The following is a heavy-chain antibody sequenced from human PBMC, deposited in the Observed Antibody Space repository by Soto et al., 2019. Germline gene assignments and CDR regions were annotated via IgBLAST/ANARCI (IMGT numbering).Heavy chain of an antibody. V-gene: IGHV4-39*01. J-gene: IGHJ6*03. Sequence: SETLSLTCTVSGGSISSSSYYWGWIRQPPGKGLEWIGSIYYSGSTYYNPSLKSRVTISVDTSKNQFSLKLSSVTAADTAVYYCARGYGDYTRTYYYYYYMDVWGKGTTVTVSS. CDR3: ARGYGDYTRTYYYYYYMDV. D-gene: IGHD4-17*01. CDR2: IYYSGST. CDR1: GGSISSSSYY.